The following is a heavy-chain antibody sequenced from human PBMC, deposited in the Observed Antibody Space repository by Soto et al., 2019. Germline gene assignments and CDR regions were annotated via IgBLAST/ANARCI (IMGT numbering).Heavy chain of an antibody. D-gene: IGHD2-15*01. J-gene: IGHJ6*03. CDR3: ARDRTGYCSGGSCSNYYYYYMDV. CDR2: IYSGGST. V-gene: IGHV3-66*01. Sequence: GGSLRLSCAASGFTVSSNYMSWVRQAPGKGLEWVSVIYSGGSTYYADSVKGRFTISRDNSKNTLYLQMNSLRAEDTAVYYCARDRTGYCSGGSCSNYYYYYMDVWGKGTTVTVSS. CDR1: GFTVSSNY.